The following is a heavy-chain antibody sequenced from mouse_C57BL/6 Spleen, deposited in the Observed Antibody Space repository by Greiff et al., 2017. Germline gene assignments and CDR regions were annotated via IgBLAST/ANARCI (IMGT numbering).Heavy chain of an antibody. CDR3: TREGVTTLVEGYYAMDY. V-gene: IGHV1-15*01. Sequence: QVQLQQSGAELVRPGASVTLSCKASGYTFTDYEMHWVKQTPVHGLEWIGAIDPETGGTAYNQKFKGKAILTADKSSSTAYMELRSLTSEDSAVYYCTREGVTTLVEGYYAMDYWGQGTSVTVSS. D-gene: IGHD1-1*01. CDR2: IDPETGGT. CDR1: GYTFTDYE. J-gene: IGHJ4*01.